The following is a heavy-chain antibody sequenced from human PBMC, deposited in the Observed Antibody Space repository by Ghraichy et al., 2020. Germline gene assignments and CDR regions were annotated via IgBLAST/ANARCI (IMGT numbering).Heavy chain of an antibody. CDR3: ARHLTYSSSTGRFDP. V-gene: IGHV4-39*01. J-gene: IGHJ5*02. Sequence: SETLSLTCTVSGDSISSIYYWGWIRQPPGKGLDWIGSIYYSGSTYYNPSLKSRVTISVDTSKNQFSLNLNSVTAADTVVYYCARHLTYSSSTGRFDPWGQGSLVTVSS. CDR2: IYYSGST. D-gene: IGHD6-6*01. CDR1: GDSISSIYY.